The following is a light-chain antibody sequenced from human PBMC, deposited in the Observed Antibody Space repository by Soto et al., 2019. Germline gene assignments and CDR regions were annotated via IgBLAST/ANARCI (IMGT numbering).Light chain of an antibody. CDR3: QQYASSPLT. Sequence: EIVLTQSPGTLSLSPGERATLFCRASQSLSSTYLAWYQQRPGQAPRLLIYGASSRATGIPDRFSGSGSGTDFTLTISRLEPEDFAVCYCQQYASSPLTFGGGTKVDIX. CDR2: GAS. J-gene: IGKJ4*01. CDR1: QSLSSTY. V-gene: IGKV3-20*01.